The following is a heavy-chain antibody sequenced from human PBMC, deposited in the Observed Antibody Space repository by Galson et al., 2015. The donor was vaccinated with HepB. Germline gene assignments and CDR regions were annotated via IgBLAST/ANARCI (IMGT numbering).Heavy chain of an antibody. CDR3: ARDQNGNKRKRSLSWFDP. CDR2: INAGNGNT. V-gene: IGHV1-3*01. CDR1: GYTFTAYA. J-gene: IGHJ5*02. Sequence: SVKVSCKASGYTFTAYAMHWVRQAPGQRLEWMGWINAGNGNTKYSQKFQGRVTISVDTSKNQFSLKLSSVTAADTAVYYCARDQNGNKRKRSLSWFDPWGQGTLVTVSS. D-gene: IGHD2/OR15-2a*01.